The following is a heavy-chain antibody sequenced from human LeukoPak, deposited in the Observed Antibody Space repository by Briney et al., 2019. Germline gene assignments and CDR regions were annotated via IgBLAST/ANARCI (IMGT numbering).Heavy chain of an antibody. V-gene: IGHV4-30-4*08. D-gene: IGHD3-9*01. Sequence: SETLSLTCIVSGDSISSGGYYWNWIRQPPGKGLEWIGYISYSGSTYYSPSLQSRVTMSVDTSKRQFSLKLTSVTAADTAVYFCARGNELLTAYDYWGPGTLITVSS. CDR2: ISYSGST. CDR1: GDSISSGGYY. J-gene: IGHJ4*02. CDR3: ARGNELLTAYDY.